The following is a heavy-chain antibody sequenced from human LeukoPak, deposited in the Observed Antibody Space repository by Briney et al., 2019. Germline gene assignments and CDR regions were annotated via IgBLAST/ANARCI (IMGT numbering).Heavy chain of an antibody. CDR3: ARQGVATAIDY. D-gene: IGHD2-21*02. Sequence: KPSETLSLTCTVSGGSISSYYWSWIRQPPGKGLEWIGRIYASGNTNYNPSLKSRVTMSVDTSKNLFALKLSSVTAADTAVYYCARQGVATAIDYWGQGTLVTVSS. CDR2: IYASGNT. J-gene: IGHJ4*02. V-gene: IGHV4-4*07. CDR1: GGSISSYY.